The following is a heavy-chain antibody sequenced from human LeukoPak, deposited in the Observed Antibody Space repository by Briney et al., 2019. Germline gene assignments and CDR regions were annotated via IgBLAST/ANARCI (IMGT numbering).Heavy chain of an antibody. CDR1: GGSLINYY. CDR3: ARGLWFGELTFDY. V-gene: IGHV4-59*01. CDR2: IRYSGST. Sequence: SETLSLTCTVSGGSLINYYWSWVRQPPGKGLEWIGYIRYSGSTDSNPSLKSRVTISVDTSKNQFSLKLSSVTAADTAVYYCARGLWFGELTFDYWGQGTLVTVSS. J-gene: IGHJ4*02. D-gene: IGHD3-10*01.